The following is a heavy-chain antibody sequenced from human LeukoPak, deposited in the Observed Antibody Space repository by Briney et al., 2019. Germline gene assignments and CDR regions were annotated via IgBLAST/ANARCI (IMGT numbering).Heavy chain of an antibody. Sequence: PGGSLRLSCAASGFNFTNYGMNWVRQAPGKGLEWVSYIYSGTYIHYADSVKGRFTISRDNAKNSLYLQMNSLRAEDTAVYYCASDGMATIRSFDYWGQGTLVTVSS. CDR1: GFNFTNYG. D-gene: IGHD5-24*01. V-gene: IGHV3-21*01. CDR3: ASDGMATIRSFDY. J-gene: IGHJ4*02. CDR2: IYSGTYI.